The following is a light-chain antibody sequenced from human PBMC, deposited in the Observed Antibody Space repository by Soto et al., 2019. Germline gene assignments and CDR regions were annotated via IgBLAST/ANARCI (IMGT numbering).Light chain of an antibody. CDR3: QQFDSVPCT. CDR1: QDINNY. V-gene: IGKV1-33*01. Sequence: IQMTQSPSSLSASVGDRVTITCQASQDINNYLIWYQQKPGKDPTLLIYDASTLGTGVSSRFSGSGSGTHFILTISSLQPEDIATYYCQQFDSVPCTFGQGTKLEIK. J-gene: IGKJ2*02. CDR2: DAS.